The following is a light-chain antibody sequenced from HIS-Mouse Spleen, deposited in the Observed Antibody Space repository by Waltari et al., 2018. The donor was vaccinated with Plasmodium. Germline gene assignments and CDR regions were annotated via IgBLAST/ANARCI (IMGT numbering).Light chain of an antibody. Sequence: DIQMTQFTSSMSASVGDRVTITCRASQSISSYLNWYQQKPGKAPKLLIYDASSLQSGVPSRFSGSGSGTDFTLTISSLQPEDFATYNCQQSYSTWTFGQGTKVEIK. CDR3: QQSYSTWT. CDR1: QSISSY. V-gene: IGKV1-39*01. CDR2: DAS. J-gene: IGKJ1*01.